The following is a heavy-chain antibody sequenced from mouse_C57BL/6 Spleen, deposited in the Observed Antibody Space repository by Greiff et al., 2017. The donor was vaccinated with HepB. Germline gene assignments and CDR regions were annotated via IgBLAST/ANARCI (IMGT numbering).Heavy chain of an antibody. V-gene: IGHV1-31*01. Sequence: EVQVVESGPELVKPGASVKISCKASGYSFTGYYMHWVKQSHGNILDWIGYIYPYNGVSSYNQKFKGKATLTVDKSSSTAYMELRSLTSEDSAVYDWARGPQLGRKGYYAMDYWGQGTSVTVSS. CDR1: GYSFTGYY. J-gene: IGHJ4*01. CDR2: IYPYNGVS. D-gene: IGHD4-1*01. CDR3: ARGPQLGRKGYYAMDY.